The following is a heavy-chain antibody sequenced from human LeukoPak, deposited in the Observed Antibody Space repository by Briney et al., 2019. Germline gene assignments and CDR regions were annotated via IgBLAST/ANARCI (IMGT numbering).Heavy chain of an antibody. CDR1: GFTFSDYY. D-gene: IGHD6-6*01. CDR3: ARDRHVPGLYYYYMDV. CDR2: ISSSGSTI. J-gene: IGHJ6*03. Sequence: GGSLRLSCVASGFTFSDYYMSWIRQAPGKGLEWVSFISSSGSTIYYADSVKGRFTISRDNAKNSLYLQMNSLRPEDTAVYFCARDRHVPGLYYYYMDVWGKGTTVTVSS. V-gene: IGHV3-11*04.